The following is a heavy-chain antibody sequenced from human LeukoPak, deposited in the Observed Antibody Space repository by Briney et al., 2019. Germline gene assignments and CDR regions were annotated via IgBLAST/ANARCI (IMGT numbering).Heavy chain of an antibody. J-gene: IGHJ4*02. CDR2: ISYDGIKK. V-gene: IGHV3-30-3*02. Sequence: AGGSLRLSCAASGFTFSSYAMHWVRQAPGKGLEWVAVISYDGIKKYYADSVKGRFTISRDNSMNTLYLQMNSLRAEDTAMYYCAKDSAYYYDSSGYYYDWGQGTLVTVSS. D-gene: IGHD3-22*01. CDR1: GFTFSSYA. CDR3: AKDSAYYYDSSGYYYD.